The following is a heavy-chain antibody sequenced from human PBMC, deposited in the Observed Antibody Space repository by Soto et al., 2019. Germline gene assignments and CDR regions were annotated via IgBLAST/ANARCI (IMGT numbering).Heavy chain of an antibody. J-gene: IGHJ4*02. CDR1: GFTFSSYA. CDR3: ARVQLSTYSSSWYVIDY. D-gene: IGHD6-13*01. V-gene: IGHV3-30-3*01. CDR2: ISYDGSNK. Sequence: PGGSLRLSCAASGFTFSSYAMHWVRQAPGKGLEWVAVISYDGSNKYYADSVKGRFTISRDNSKNTLYLQMNSLRAEDTAVYYCARVQLSTYSSSWYVIDYWGQGNQVTVSS.